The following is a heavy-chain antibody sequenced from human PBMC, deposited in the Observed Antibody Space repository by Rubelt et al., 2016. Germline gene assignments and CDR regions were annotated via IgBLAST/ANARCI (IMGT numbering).Heavy chain of an antibody. J-gene: IGHJ4*02. Sequence: GWVAVISFDGSKIYYANSVKAGCTISRDNPKNTLYVQMRSLKPEDTAVYYCARGRGITVTGKEDYFDYWGQGTLVTVSS. CDR3: ARGRGITVTGKEDYFDY. CDR2: ISFDGSKI. V-gene: IGHV3-30*15. D-gene: IGHD6-19*01.